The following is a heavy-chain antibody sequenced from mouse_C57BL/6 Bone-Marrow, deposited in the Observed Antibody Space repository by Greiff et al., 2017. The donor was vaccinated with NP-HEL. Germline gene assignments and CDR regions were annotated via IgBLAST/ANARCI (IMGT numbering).Heavy chain of an antibody. V-gene: IGHV1-54*01. J-gene: IGHJ4*01. CDR2: INPGSGGT. D-gene: IGHD2-14*01. CDR1: GYAFTNYL. CDR3: ARGTPYAMDY. Sequence: QVQLKESGAELVRPGTSVKVSCKASGYAFTNYLIEWVKQRPGQGLEWIGVINPGSGGTNYNEKFKGKATLTADKSSSTAYMQLSRLTSEDSAVYFCARGTPYAMDYWGQGTSVTVSS.